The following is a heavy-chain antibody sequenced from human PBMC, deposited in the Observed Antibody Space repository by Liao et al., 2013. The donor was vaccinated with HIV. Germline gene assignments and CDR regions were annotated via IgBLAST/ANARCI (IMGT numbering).Heavy chain of an antibody. V-gene: IGHV4-59*10. CDR2: IYTSGST. Sequence: QVQLQQWGAGLLKPSETLSLTCAVYGGSFSGYYWSWIRQPPGKGLEWIGRIYTSGSTNYNPSLKSRVTMSLDTSKKQFSLNLRSVTAADTAVYYCASLTPRVHGDEAFDIWGQGTMVTVSS. D-gene: IGHD3-10*01. CDR3: ASLTPRVHGDEAFDI. CDR1: GGSFSGYY. J-gene: IGHJ3*02.